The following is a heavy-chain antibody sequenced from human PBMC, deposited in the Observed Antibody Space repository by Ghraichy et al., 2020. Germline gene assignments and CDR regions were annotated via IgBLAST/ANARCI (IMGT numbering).Heavy chain of an antibody. CDR2: TSGSDGLT. D-gene: IGHD4/OR15-4a*01. CDR3: ARGSVVSCFGATCYPIDY. CDR1: GFIFTNYA. J-gene: IGHJ4*02. V-gene: IGHV3-23*01. Sequence: LSLTCAASGFIFTNYAMSWVRQAPGKRLEWIVATSGSDGLTYHADSVKGRFTISRDTTNNMLYLQMNSLRAEATAMYYCARGSVVSCFGATCYPIDYWGQGTLVTVSS.